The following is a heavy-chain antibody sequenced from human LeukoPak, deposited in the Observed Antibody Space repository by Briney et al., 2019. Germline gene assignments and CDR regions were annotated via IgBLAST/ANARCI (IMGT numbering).Heavy chain of an antibody. J-gene: IGHJ4*02. D-gene: IGHD3-3*01. CDR3: AKGESLRFLEWLLHAFDY. CDR1: GFSFTDYY. V-gene: IGHV3-11*01. Sequence: GGSLRLSCVASGFSFTDYYMTWIRQAPGKGLEWISYISGSGTSIKYADSVKGRFTISRDKAENSLYLQMNSLRAEDTAVYYCAKGESLRFLEWLLHAFDYWGQGTLVTVSS. CDR2: ISGSGTSI.